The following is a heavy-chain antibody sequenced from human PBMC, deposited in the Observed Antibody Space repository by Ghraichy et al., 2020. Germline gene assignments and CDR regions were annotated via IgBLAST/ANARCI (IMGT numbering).Heavy chain of an antibody. V-gene: IGHV1-18*04. CDR1: GYTLTSYG. D-gene: IGHD6-13*01. CDR3: ARGLIAAAGSSVSPYNFDY. J-gene: IGHJ4*02. CDR2: ISVYNGNT. Sequence: ASVKVSCKASGYTLTSYGFSWVRQAPGRGHEWMGWISVYNGNTNYAQKLKGRVTMTTDISTSTAYMELRSLRSDDTAVYYCARGLIAAAGSSVSPYNFDYWGQGTLVIVSS.